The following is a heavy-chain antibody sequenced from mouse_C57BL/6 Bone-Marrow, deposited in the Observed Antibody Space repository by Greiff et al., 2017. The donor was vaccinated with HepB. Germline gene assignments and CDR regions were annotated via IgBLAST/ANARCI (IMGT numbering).Heavy chain of an antibody. D-gene: IGHD1-1*01. CDR3: ARHRYYGSSYYFDY. CDR2: ISNGGGST. CDR1: GFTFSDYY. Sequence: EVKLVESGGGLVQPGGSLKLSCAASGFTFSDYYMYWVRQTPEKRLEWVAYISNGGGSTYYPDTVKGRFTISRDNAKNTLYLQMSRLKSEDTAMYYCARHRYYGSSYYFDYWGQGTTLTVSS. J-gene: IGHJ2*01. V-gene: IGHV5-12*01.